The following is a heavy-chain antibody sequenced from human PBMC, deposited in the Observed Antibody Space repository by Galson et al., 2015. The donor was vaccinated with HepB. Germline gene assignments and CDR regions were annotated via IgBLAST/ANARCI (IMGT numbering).Heavy chain of an antibody. V-gene: IGHV1-46*01. CDR3: ARDSGDCSGGSCYGQH. J-gene: IGHJ1*01. Sequence: SVKVSCKASGYTFTNYYMHWVRQAPGQGLEWMGIINPSRGTTSYAQKFQGRVAMTRDTSTCTVYMELSSLKSKDTAVYYCARDSGDCSGGSCYGQHWGQGTLVTVSS. CDR2: INPSRGTT. CDR1: GYTFTNYY. D-gene: IGHD2-15*01.